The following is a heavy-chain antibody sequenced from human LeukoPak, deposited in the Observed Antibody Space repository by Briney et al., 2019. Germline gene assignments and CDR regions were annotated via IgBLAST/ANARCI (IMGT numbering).Heavy chain of an antibody. D-gene: IGHD3-22*01. Sequence: ASVKVSCKASGYTFTSYYMHWVQQAPGQGLEWMGIINPSGGSTNYAQKFQGRVTMTRDTSTSTVYMELSSLRSEDTAVYYCARVGYDSSGFYFLFDYWGQGTLVTVSS. CDR1: GYTFTSYY. V-gene: IGHV1-46*01. J-gene: IGHJ4*02. CDR3: ARVGYDSSGFYFLFDY. CDR2: INPSGGST.